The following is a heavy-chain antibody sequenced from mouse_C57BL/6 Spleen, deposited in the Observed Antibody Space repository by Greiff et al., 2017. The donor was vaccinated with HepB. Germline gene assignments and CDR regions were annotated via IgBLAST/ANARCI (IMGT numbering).Heavy chain of an antibody. V-gene: IGHV1-52*01. D-gene: IGHD2-2*01. CDR3: ARNGVTSMDY. CDR1: GYTFTSYW. CDR2: IDPSDSET. J-gene: IGHJ4*01. Sequence: VQLRQPGAELVRPGSSVKLSCKASGYTFTSYWMHWVKQRPIQGLEWIGNIDPSDSETHYNQKFKDKATLTVDKSSSTAYMQLSSLTSEDSAVYYCARNGVTSMDYWGQGTSVTVSS.